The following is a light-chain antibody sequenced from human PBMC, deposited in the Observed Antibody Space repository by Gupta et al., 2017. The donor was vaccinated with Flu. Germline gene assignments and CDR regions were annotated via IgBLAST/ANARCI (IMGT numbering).Light chain of an antibody. J-gene: IGKJ1*01. CDR3: QQYYSTPWT. CDR2: GAS. Sequence: IVMTHSSDSLAVSLGERATINCKSSQSVLYSSNNKNYLAWYQQKPGQPPKLLIYGASTRECGVPDRFSGSGSGTDFTLTISSLQAEDVAVYYCQQYYSTPWTFGQGTKVEIK. CDR1: QSVLYSSNNKNY. V-gene: IGKV4-1*01.